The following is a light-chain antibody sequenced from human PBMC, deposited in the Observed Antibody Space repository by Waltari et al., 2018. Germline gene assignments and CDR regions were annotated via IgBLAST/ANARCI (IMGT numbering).Light chain of an antibody. CDR3: SSHTTSSTLV. CDR1: SDDVGRYKF. V-gene: IGLV2-14*03. J-gene: IGLJ2*01. CDR2: DVT. Sequence: QSALTQPASVSGSPGQSITISCTGSSDDVGRYKFVSWYQQHPGKVPKLLIFDVTYRPSVVSDRFSGSKSGNTASLTISGLQPEDEADYYCSSHTTSSTLVFGGGTRVTVL.